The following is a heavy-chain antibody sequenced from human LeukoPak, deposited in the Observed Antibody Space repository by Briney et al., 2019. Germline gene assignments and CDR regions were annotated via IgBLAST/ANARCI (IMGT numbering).Heavy chain of an antibody. CDR2: INWNGGST. CDR1: GFTFDDYG. J-gene: IGHJ4*02. Sequence: PGGSLRLSCAASGFTFDDYGMSWVRQAPGKGLEWVSGINWNGGSTGYADSVKGRFTISRDNAKSSLYLQMNSLRAEDTALYYCAREDCTNGVCSHFDHWGQGTLVTVSS. D-gene: IGHD2-8*01. V-gene: IGHV3-20*04. CDR3: AREDCTNGVCSHFDH.